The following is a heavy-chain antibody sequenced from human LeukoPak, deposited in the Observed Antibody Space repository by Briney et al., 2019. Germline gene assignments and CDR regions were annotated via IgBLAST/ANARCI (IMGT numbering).Heavy chain of an antibody. J-gene: IGHJ3*02. D-gene: IGHD4-17*01. V-gene: IGHV1-18*01. CDR1: GYTFTSYG. CDR2: ISAYNGNT. Sequence: ASVKVSCKASGYTFTSYGISWVRQAPGQGLEWMGWISAYNGNTNYAQKLQGRVTMTTDTSTSTAYMELRSLRSDDTAVYYCARDRGALAGTTKLAFDIWGQGAMVTVSS. CDR3: ARDRGALAGTTKLAFDI.